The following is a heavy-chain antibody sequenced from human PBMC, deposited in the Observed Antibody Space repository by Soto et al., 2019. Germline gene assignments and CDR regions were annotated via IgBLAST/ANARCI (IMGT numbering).Heavy chain of an antibody. J-gene: IGHJ3*02. Sequence: GGSLRLSCEASGFTLSSSVMHWVRQAPGKRLEWLSVISVDGRNDLHAGAVKGRFTISRDISKNMVYLQMNDLRPDDTAMYFCAKEGHTSGRCGCFNIWGQGTMVTVS. CDR1: GFTLSSSV. V-gene: IGHV3-30*18. D-gene: IGHD6-19*01. CDR3: AKEGHTSGRCGCFNI. CDR2: ISVDGRND.